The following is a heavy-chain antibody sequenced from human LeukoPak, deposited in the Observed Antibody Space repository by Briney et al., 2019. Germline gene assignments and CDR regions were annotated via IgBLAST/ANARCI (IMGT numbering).Heavy chain of an antibody. V-gene: IGHV1-18*01. CDR3: ARVSSAGDFDY. D-gene: IGHD6-13*01. Sequence: ASVKVSCKASGYTYSSYGISWVRQAPGQGLEWMGWISAYNGNTNYAQKLQGRVTMTTDTSTSTAYMELRSLRSDDTAVYYCARVSSAGDFDYWGQGTLVTVSS. CDR1: GYTYSSYG. CDR2: ISAYNGNT. J-gene: IGHJ4*02.